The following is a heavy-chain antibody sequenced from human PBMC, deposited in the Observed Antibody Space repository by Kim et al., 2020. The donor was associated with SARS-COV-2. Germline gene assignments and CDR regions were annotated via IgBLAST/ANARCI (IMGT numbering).Heavy chain of an antibody. CDR1: GFTFSSYS. Sequence: GGSLRLSCAASGFTFSSYSMNWVRQAPGKGLEWVSSISSSSSYISYADSVKGRFTISRDNAKNSLYLQMNSLRAEDTAVYYCARSTLAYYYDSSPTSCVFDIWGQGRMVTVSS. CDR2: ISSSSSYI. V-gene: IGHV3-21*01. CDR3: ARSTLAYYYDSSPTSCVFDI. J-gene: IGHJ3*02. D-gene: IGHD3-22*01.